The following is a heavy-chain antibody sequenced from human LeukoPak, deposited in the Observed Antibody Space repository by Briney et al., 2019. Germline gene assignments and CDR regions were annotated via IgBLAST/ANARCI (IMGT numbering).Heavy chain of an antibody. V-gene: IGHV4-39*07. CDR1: GGSISSSSYY. CDR2: IYYSGST. D-gene: IGHD6-13*01. Sequence: SETLSLTCTVSGGSISSSSYYWGWIRQPPGKGLEWIGSIYYSGSTYYNPSLKSRVTISVDTSKNQFSLKLSSVTAADTAAYYCARVAGQQLVRWFDPWGQGTLVTVSS. J-gene: IGHJ5*02. CDR3: ARVAGQQLVRWFDP.